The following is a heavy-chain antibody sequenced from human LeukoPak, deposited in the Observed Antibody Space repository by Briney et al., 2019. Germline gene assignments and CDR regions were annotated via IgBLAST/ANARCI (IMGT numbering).Heavy chain of an antibody. CDR3: ARVPPLAAYYYYGIDV. D-gene: IGHD3-16*01. CDR1: GFTFSNYG. J-gene: IGHJ6*02. Sequence: GGSLRLSCAASGFTFSNYGVHWVRQAPGKGLEGVAAIWYDGSNKYYADSVKGRFTISRDNSNNTLYLQMNSLRAEDTAVYYCARVPPLAAYYYYGIDVWGQGTTVTVSS. V-gene: IGHV3-33*01. CDR2: IWYDGSNK.